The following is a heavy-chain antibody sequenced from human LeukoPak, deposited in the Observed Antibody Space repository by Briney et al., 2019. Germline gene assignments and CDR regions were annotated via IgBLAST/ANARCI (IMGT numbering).Heavy chain of an antibody. D-gene: IGHD1-7*01. Sequence: SVKASCKASGGTFSSYAISWVRQAPGQGLEWMGRIIPIFGIANYAQKFQGRVTITADKSTSTAYMELSSLRSEDTAVYYCAGWDNWNYGTWGQGTLVTVSS. V-gene: IGHV1-69*04. CDR3: AGWDNWNYGT. CDR1: GGTFSSYA. J-gene: IGHJ5*02. CDR2: IIPIFGIA.